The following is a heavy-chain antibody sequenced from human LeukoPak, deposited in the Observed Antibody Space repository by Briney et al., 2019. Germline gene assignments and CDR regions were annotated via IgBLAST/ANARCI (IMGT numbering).Heavy chain of an antibody. D-gene: IGHD1-26*01. CDR1: GYTFTSYD. Sequence: ASVKVSCKASGYTFTSYDINWVRQATGQGLEWMGWMNPNSVNTGYAQKFQGRVTMTRNTSISTAYMELSSLRSEDPAVYYCARVGPRAFDIWGQGTMVTVSS. CDR2: MNPNSVNT. J-gene: IGHJ3*02. CDR3: ARVGPRAFDI. V-gene: IGHV1-8*01.